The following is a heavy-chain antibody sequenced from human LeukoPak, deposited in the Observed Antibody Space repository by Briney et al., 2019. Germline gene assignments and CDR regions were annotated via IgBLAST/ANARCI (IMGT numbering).Heavy chain of an antibody. CDR2: IRSKANSYAT. V-gene: IGHV3-73*01. D-gene: IGHD2-21*01. CDR3: TIRGGDYYYYYMDV. J-gene: IGHJ6*03. CDR1: GLTFSGSA. Sequence: GESLKISCAASGLTFSGSAMHWVRQASGKGLEWVGRIRSKANSYATAYAASVKGRFTISRDDSKNTAYLQMNSLKTEDTAVYYCTIRGGDYYYYYMDVWGKGTTVTVPS.